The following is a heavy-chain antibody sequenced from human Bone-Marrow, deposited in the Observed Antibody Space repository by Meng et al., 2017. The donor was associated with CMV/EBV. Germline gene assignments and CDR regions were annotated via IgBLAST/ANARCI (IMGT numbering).Heavy chain of an antibody. CDR1: GYSFTGYY. CDR3: ARELGGVLWFVELVYDYYGMDV. J-gene: IGHJ6*02. Sequence: ASLKVSCNASGYSFTGYYIYWVRQAPRHGLEWMGWINPNSGFTDYAQKFQGRVTMTRDTSISTTYMELSRLRSDDTAVYYFARELGGVLWFVELVYDYYGMDVWGQGTTVAVSS. CDR2: INPNSGFT. D-gene: IGHD3-10*01. V-gene: IGHV1-2*02.